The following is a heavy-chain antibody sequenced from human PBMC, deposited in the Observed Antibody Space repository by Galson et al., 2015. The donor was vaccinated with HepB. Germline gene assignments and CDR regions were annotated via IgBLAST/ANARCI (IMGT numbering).Heavy chain of an antibody. CDR3: ARGGPVSITMIVVVRSGDAFDI. Sequence: SVKVSCKASGYTFTSYYMHWVRQAPGQGLEWMGIINPSGGSTSYAQKFQGRVTMTRDTSTSTVYMELSSLRSEDTAVYYCARGGPVSITMIVVVRSGDAFDIWGQGTMVTVSS. V-gene: IGHV1-46*03. D-gene: IGHD3-22*01. CDR2: INPSGGST. J-gene: IGHJ3*02. CDR1: GYTFTSYY.